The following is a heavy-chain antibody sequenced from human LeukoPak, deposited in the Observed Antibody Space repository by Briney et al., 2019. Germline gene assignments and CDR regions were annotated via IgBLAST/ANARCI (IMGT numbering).Heavy chain of an antibody. CDR3: ANKRGLSGYFVY. CDR1: GFTFSSYG. Sequence: PGGSLRLSCAASGFTFSSYGMRWVRQAPGKGLEWVAVISYDGSNKYYADSVKGRFTISRDNSKNTLYLQMNSLRAEDTAVYYCANKRGLSGYFVYWGQGTLVTVSS. V-gene: IGHV3-30*18. CDR2: ISYDGSNK. D-gene: IGHD3-9*01. J-gene: IGHJ4*02.